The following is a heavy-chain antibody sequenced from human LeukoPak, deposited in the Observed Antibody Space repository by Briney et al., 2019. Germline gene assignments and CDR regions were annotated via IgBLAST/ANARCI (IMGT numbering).Heavy chain of an antibody. Sequence: GGSLRLSCAASGFTFSSYSMNWVRQAPGKGLEWVSSISSSSSYIYYADSVKGRFTISRDNAKNSLYLQMNSLRAEDTAVYCCAKARHIVVVTAIPFDYWGQGTLVTVSS. V-gene: IGHV3-21*04. D-gene: IGHD2-21*02. J-gene: IGHJ4*02. CDR1: GFTFSSYS. CDR2: ISSSSSYI. CDR3: AKARHIVVVTAIPFDY.